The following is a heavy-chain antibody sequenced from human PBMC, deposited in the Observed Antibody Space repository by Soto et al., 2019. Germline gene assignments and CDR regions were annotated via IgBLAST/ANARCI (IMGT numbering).Heavy chain of an antibody. CDR1: GFIFSGCA. D-gene: IGHD2-8*01. CDR2: ISYDGSNK. J-gene: IGHJ4*02. V-gene: IGHV3-30-3*01. CDR3: ASPNGDYFDY. Sequence: GGSLRLSCAASGFIFSGCAMHWVRQAPGKGLEWVAVISYDGSNKYFADSVKGRFTISRDNSKNTLYLQMNSLRAEDTAVYYCASPNGDYFDYWGQGTLVTVSS.